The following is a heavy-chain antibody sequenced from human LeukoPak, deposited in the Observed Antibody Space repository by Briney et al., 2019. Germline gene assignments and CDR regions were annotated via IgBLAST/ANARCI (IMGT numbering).Heavy chain of an antibody. CDR2: INHSGST. CDR1: GGSFSGYY. CDR3: ARGYYYDSSGDPATPSYYYGMDV. D-gene: IGHD3-22*01. Sequence: SETLSLTCAVYGGSFSGYYWSWIRQPPGKGLEWIGEINHSGSTNYNPSLKSRVTISVDTSKNQFSLKLSSVTAADTAVYYCARGYYYDSSGDPATPSYYYGMDVWGQGTTVTVSS. V-gene: IGHV4-34*01. J-gene: IGHJ6*02.